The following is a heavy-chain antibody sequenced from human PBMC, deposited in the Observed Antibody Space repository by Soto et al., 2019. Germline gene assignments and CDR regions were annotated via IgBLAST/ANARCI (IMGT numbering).Heavy chain of an antibody. CDR2: IYYSGST. J-gene: IGHJ5*02. Sequence: PSETLSLTCTVSGGSISSYYWSWIRQPPGKGLEWIGYIYYSGSTNYNPSLKSRVTISVDTSKNQFSLKLSSVTAADTAVYYCARAGRLHPVSTRRLGYYTNGVGLDPWGKGTLVNVTS. D-gene: IGHD2-8*01. CDR1: GGSISSYY. V-gene: IGHV4-59*01. CDR3: ARAGRLHPVSTRRLGYYTNGVGLDP.